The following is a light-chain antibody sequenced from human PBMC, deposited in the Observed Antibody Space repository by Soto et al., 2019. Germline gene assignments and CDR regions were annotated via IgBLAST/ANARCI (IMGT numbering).Light chain of an antibody. V-gene: IGKV3-11*01. CDR2: DAS. J-gene: IGKJ5*01. CDR3: QQRIDSIT. CDR1: QSVGNY. Sequence: EMVLPHSHGTLSLSPPPRANLXFRASQSVGNYFTWYQQKPGQAPRLLIYDASKRAAGIPARFSGSGSGTDFTLTISSLEPEDFAVYYCQQRIDSITFGQGTRLEIK.